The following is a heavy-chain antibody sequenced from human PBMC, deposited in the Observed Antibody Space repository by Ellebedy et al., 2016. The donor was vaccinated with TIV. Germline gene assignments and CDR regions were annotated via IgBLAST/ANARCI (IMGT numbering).Heavy chain of an antibody. D-gene: IGHD1-26*01. CDR2: LYGSGRGI. Sequence: PGGSLRLSCAASGFTFSSFAMGWVRQTPGKGLEGVSGLYGSGRGIFYSDSVKGRFTVSRDNSKNTLYLQMNSLRAEDTAVYYCARDIGYPSGDFDYWGQGTLVTVSS. J-gene: IGHJ4*02. V-gene: IGHV3-23*01. CDR1: GFTFSSFA. CDR3: ARDIGYPSGDFDY.